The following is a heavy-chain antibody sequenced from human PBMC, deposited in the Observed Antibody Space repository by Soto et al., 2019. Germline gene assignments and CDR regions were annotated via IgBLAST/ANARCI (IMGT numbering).Heavy chain of an antibody. CDR2: IYHSGST. CDR3: TGPWSGSYTDLVTYAMDV. Sequence: QVQLQESGPGLVKPSGTLSLTCAVSDGSISSSNWWSWVRQPPGKGLEWIGEIYHSGSTNYNPSLKSRVTISVDKSKNQFSLKLSSVTAADTAVYYWTGPWSGSYTDLVTYAMDVWGQGTTVTVSS. J-gene: IGHJ6*02. V-gene: IGHV4-4*02. CDR1: DGSISSSNW. D-gene: IGHD3-3*01.